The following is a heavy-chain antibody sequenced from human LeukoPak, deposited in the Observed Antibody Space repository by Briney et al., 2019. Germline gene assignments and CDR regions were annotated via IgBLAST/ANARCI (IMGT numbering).Heavy chain of an antibody. J-gene: IGHJ4*02. V-gene: IGHV3-7*01. CDR1: GFTFSSCW. CDR2: IKQDGSEK. Sequence: PGGSLRLSCAASGFTFSSCWMSWVRQAPGKGLEWVANIKQDGSEKYYVDPVKGRFTISRDNAKNSLYLQMNSLRAEDTAVYYCARDSGDYWGQGTLVTVSS. D-gene: IGHD3-10*01. CDR3: ARDSGDY.